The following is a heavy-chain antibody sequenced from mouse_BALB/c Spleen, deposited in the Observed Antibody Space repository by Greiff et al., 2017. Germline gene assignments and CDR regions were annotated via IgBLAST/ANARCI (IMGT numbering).Heavy chain of an antibody. CDR3: AREDDGYYSLYAMDY. Sequence: EVQLVESGGGLVKPGGSLKLSCAASGFTFSSYAMSWVRQSPEKRLEWVAEISSGGSYTYYPDTVTGRFTISRDNAKNTLYLEMSSLRSEDTAMYYCAREDDGYYSLYAMDYWGQGTSVTVSS. D-gene: IGHD2-3*01. V-gene: IGHV5-9-4*01. J-gene: IGHJ4*01. CDR1: GFTFSSYA. CDR2: ISSGGSYT.